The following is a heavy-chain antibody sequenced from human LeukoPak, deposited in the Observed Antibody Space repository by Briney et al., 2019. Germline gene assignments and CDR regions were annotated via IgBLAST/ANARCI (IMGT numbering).Heavy chain of an antibody. J-gene: IGHJ6*03. V-gene: IGHV1-69*06. CDR2: IIPIFGTA. CDR3: ARVLEYEYYYMDV. Sequence: SVKLSCKASGGTFSSYAISWVRQAPGQGLEWMGRIIPIFGTANYAQKFQGRVTITADKSTSTAYMELSSLRSEDTAVYYCARVLEYEYYYMDVWGKGTTVTVSS. CDR1: GGTFSSYA. D-gene: IGHD2-8*01.